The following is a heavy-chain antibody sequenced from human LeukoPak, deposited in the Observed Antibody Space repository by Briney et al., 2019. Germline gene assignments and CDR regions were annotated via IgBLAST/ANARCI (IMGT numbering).Heavy chain of an antibody. D-gene: IGHD2-2*02. J-gene: IGHJ4*02. V-gene: IGHV3-21*01. CDR2: ISSSSSYI. CDR1: GFTFSSYS. Sequence: GGSLRLSCAASGFTFSSYSMNWVRQAPGKGLEWVSSISSSSSYIYYADSVKGRFTISRDNAKNSLYLQMNSLRAEDTAVYYCAREVDTLAGYFDYWGQGTLVTVSS. CDR3: AREVDTLAGYFDY.